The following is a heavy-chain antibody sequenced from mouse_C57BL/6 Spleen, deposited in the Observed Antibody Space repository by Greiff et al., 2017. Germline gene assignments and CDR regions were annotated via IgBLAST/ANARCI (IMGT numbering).Heavy chain of an antibody. J-gene: IGHJ2*01. CDR3: ARGKYYGSSYGY. D-gene: IGHD1-1*01. CDR2: IYPGGGYT. V-gene: IGHV1-63*01. Sequence: QVQLQQSGAELVRPGTSVKMSCKASGYTFTNYWIGWAKQRPGHGLEWIGDIYPGGGYTNYNEKFKGKATLTADKSSSTAYMQFSSLTSEDSAIYYCARGKYYGSSYGYWGQGTTLTVSS. CDR1: GYTFTNYW.